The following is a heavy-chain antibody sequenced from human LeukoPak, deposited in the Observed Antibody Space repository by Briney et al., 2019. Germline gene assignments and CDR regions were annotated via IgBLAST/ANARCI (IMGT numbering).Heavy chain of an antibody. J-gene: IGHJ4*02. CDR2: INPNSGGT. V-gene: IGHV1-2*02. CDR1: GYTLTELS. Sequence: ASVKVSCKVSGYTLTELSMHWVRQAPGQGLEWMGWINPNSGGTNYAQKLQGRVTMTRDTSISTAYMELSRLRSDDTAVYYCARVPYYYDSNYFDYWGQGTLVTVSS. D-gene: IGHD3-22*01. CDR3: ARVPYYYDSNYFDY.